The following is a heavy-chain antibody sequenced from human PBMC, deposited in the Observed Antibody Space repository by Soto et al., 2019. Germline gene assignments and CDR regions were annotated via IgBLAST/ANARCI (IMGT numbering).Heavy chain of an antibody. CDR1: GGSISSSNW. V-gene: IGHV4-4*02. CDR2: IYYSGST. J-gene: IGHJ6*02. Sequence: SETLSLTCAVSGGSISSSNWWSWVRQPPGKGLEWIGEIYYSGSTNYNPSLKSRVTISVDTSKNQFSLKLSSVTAADTAVYYCAREMWFGSYYYYGMDVWGQGTTVTVSS. CDR3: AREMWFGSYYYYGMDV. D-gene: IGHD3-10*01.